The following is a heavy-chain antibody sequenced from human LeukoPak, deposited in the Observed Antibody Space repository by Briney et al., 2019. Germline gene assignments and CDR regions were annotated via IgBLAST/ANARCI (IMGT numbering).Heavy chain of an antibody. J-gene: IGHJ4*02. D-gene: IGHD4-17*01. CDR1: GYTFTGYS. V-gene: IGHV1-2*06. Sequence: ASVKVSCKASGYTFTGYSMHWVRQAPGQGLEWMGRINPNSGGTNYAQKFQGRVTMTRDTSIGTAYMELSRLRSDDTAVYYCAREVRYGDCDYWGQGTLVTVSS. CDR3: AREVRYGDCDY. CDR2: INPNSGGT.